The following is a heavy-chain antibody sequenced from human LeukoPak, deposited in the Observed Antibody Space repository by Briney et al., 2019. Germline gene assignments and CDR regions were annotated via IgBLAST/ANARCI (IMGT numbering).Heavy chain of an antibody. Sequence: SETLSLTCAVYGGSFSGYYWSWIRQPPGKGLEWIGEINHSGSTNYNPSLKSRVTISVDTSKNQFSLKLSSVTAADTAVYYCARGMYYYDSSGYLAGRYYFDYWGQGTLVTASS. CDR2: INHSGST. CDR3: ARGMYYYDSSGYLAGRYYFDY. D-gene: IGHD3-22*01. J-gene: IGHJ4*02. CDR1: GGSFSGYY. V-gene: IGHV4-34*01.